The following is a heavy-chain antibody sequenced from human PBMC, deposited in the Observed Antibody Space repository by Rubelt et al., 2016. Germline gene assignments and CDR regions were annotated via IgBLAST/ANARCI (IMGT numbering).Heavy chain of an antibody. D-gene: IGHD2-8*01. CDR2: VHYSVSA. CDR3: VRVEIGVALDY. Sequence: QPQLQESGPGLVRPSETLSLSCIVSGASITSSNYHWGWIRHPPGRGLEWIGSVHYSVSAYYNPSLKSRVTISVDPSNNHFSLNLNSVTAADTALYYCVRVEIGVALDYWGRGTRVTVSS. CDR1: GASITSSNYH. J-gene: IGHJ4*02. V-gene: IGHV4-39*02.